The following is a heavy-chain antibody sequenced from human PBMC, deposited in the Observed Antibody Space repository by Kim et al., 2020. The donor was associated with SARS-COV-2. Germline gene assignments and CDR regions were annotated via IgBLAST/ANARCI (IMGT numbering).Heavy chain of an antibody. Sequence: SETLSLTCTASTGSISSYYWAWIRQPPGKGLEWVGSIHYTWGTTYNPSPDSRVTISMDTSQNEHSLQLIPMTAADTALYYCSRAVVTGGRGSGFFDNWAQGTLVTVSS. CDR3: SRAVVTGGRGSGFFDN. D-gene: IGHD6-19*01. J-gene: IGHJ4*02. CDR2: IHYTWGT. CDR1: TGSISSYY. V-gene: IGHV4-59*01.